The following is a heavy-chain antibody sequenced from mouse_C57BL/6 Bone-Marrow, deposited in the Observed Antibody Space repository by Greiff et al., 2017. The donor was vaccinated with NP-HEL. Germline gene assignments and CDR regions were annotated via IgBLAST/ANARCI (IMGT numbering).Heavy chain of an antibody. Sequence: QVHVKQSGAELVRPGASVKLSCKASGYTFTSYGISWVKQRTGQGLEWIGEIYPRSGNTYYNEKFKGKATLTADKSSSTAYMKLRSLTSEDSAVYFCAKDPGPYYFGYWGQGTTLTVSS. CDR2: IYPRSGNT. CDR3: AKDPGPYYFGY. D-gene: IGHD3-1*01. CDR1: GYTFTSYG. J-gene: IGHJ2*01. V-gene: IGHV1-81*01.